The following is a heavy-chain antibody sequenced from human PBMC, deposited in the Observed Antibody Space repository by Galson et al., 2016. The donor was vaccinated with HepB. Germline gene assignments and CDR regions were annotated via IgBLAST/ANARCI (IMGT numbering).Heavy chain of an antibody. J-gene: IGHJ4*02. CDR2: IDWDDDK. V-gene: IGHV2-70*04. CDR3: ARIVGGLWQPFGY. D-gene: IGHD4/OR15-4a*01. CDR1: GFSLSTSGMR. Sequence: PALVKPTQTLTLTCTFSGFSLSTSGMRVTWIRQPPGKALEWLARIDWDDDKFYSTSLKTRLTISKDTSKNQVVLKMTNMDPVDTATYYCARIVGGLWQPFGYWGQGSLVTDSS.